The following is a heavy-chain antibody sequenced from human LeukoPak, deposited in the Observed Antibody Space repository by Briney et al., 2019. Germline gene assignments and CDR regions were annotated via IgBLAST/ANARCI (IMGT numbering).Heavy chain of an antibody. Sequence: GASVKVSCKASGYTFAGYYMHWVRQAPGQGLEWMGWINPKIGGTNYAQKFQGRVTMTRDTSISTAYMELSRLRSDDTAVYCCAREIGSGSFLDNWGQGTLVTVSS. D-gene: IGHD3-10*01. J-gene: IGHJ4*02. CDR1: GYTFAGYY. V-gene: IGHV1-2*02. CDR3: AREIGSGSFLDN. CDR2: INPKIGGT.